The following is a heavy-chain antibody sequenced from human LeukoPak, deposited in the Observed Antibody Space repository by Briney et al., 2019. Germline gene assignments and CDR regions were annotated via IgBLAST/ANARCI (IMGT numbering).Heavy chain of an antibody. V-gene: IGHV3-53*01. D-gene: IGHD3-10*01. Sequence: GGSLRLSCAASGFTVSSNYMSWVRQAPGKGLEWVSVIYSGGSTSYADSVKGRFTISRDNTKNTLYLQMNSLRVEDTAVYYCARALGSGWVYFLGGQGTLVTVSS. CDR1: GFTVSSNY. CDR3: ARALGSGWVYFL. CDR2: IYSGGST. J-gene: IGHJ4*02.